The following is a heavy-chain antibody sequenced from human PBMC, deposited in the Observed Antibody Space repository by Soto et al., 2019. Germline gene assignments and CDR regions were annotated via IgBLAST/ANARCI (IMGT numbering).Heavy chain of an antibody. D-gene: IGHD6-13*01. Sequence: GGSLRLSCAASGFTFSSYGMHWVRQAPGKGLEWVAVISYDGGDKYYVDSVKSRFTISRDNSKNTLYLQMNSLRAEDTAVYYCARDFDVAAAAYYFDYWGQGTLVTVSS. J-gene: IGHJ4*02. V-gene: IGHV3-30*03. CDR1: GFTFSSYG. CDR3: ARDFDVAAAAYYFDY. CDR2: ISYDGGDK.